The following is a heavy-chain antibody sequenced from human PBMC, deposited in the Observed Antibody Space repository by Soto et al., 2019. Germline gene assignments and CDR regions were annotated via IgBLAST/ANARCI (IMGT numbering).Heavy chain of an antibody. J-gene: IGHJ4*02. D-gene: IGHD5-18*01. CDR1: GFTLSCYS. CDR3: ARDQPGYSYGYGLGY. Sequence: GSLILSCAASGFTLSCYSMNWVRPAPRKGLEWFSSISSSSSYIYYADSVKGRFTISRDNAKNSLYLQMNSLRAEDTAVYYCARDQPGYSYGYGLGYWGQGTLVTVSS. CDR2: ISSSSSYI. V-gene: IGHV3-21*01.